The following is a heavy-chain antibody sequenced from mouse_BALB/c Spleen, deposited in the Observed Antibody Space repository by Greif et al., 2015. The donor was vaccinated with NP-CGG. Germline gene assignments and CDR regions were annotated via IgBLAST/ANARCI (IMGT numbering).Heavy chain of an antibody. CDR3: ARDYYGSSYGAMDY. CDR2: ISSGGSYT. Sequence: EVMLVESGGDLVKPGGSLKLSCAASGFTFSSYGMSWVRQTPDKRLEWVATISSGGSYTYYPDSVKGRFTISRDNAKNTLYLQMSSLKSEDTAMYYCARDYYGSSYGAMDYWGQGTSVTVSS. D-gene: IGHD1-1*01. CDR1: GFTFSSYG. V-gene: IGHV5-6*01. J-gene: IGHJ4*01.